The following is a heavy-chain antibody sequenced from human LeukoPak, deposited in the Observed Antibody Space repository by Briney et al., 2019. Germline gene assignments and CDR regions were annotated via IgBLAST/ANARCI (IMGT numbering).Heavy chain of an antibody. CDR3: ARVGSYCFEY. CDR1: GGSISTYY. V-gene: IGHV4-59*01. D-gene: IGHD3-10*01. Sequence: ASETLSLTCTVSGGSISTYYWSWMRQPPGKGLEWIGYIDYSEATNYNPSLKSRVTMSVDTSKHQFSLKLSSVTAADTAVYYCARVGSYCFEYWGQGTLVTVSS. CDR2: IDYSEAT. J-gene: IGHJ4*02.